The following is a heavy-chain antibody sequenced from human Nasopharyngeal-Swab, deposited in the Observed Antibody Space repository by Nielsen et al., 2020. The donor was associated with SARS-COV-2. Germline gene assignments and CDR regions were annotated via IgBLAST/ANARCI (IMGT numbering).Heavy chain of an antibody. CDR3: ARGPNYGGSFSPPGVMFY. Sequence: GGSLRLSCAASGFIFNNYHMNWVRQAPGKGPEWVSGISSSSTYTYYADSVKGRFTISRDNAKNSLYLQMNSLTAEDTGVYYCARGPNYGGSFSPPGVMFYWGQGTLVTVSS. CDR1: GFIFNNYH. J-gene: IGHJ4*02. CDR2: ISSSSTYT. V-gene: IGHV3-21*01. D-gene: IGHD4-23*01.